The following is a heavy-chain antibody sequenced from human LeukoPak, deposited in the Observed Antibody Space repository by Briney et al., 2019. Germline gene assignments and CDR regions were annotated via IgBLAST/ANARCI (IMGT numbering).Heavy chain of an antibody. D-gene: IGHD3-3*01. V-gene: IGHV1-2*04. CDR1: GYTFTGYY. CDR2: INPNSGGT. J-gene: IGHJ4*02. CDR3: ATPDVLRFLEWWNFDY. Sequence: ASVKVSCKASGYTFTGYYMHWVRQAPGQGLEWMGWINPNSGGTNYAQKFQGWVTMTRDTSISTAYMELSSLRSEDTAVYYCATPDVLRFLEWWNFDYWGQGTLVTVSS.